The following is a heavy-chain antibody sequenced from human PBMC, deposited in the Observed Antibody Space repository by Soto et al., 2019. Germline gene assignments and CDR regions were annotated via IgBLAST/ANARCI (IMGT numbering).Heavy chain of an antibody. J-gene: IGHJ6*02. CDR1: GFTFSSHG. Sequence: GGSRRLSCAASGFTFSSHGMHWVRQAPGKGLEWLAVIWYDGSKKYYADSVKGRFTISRDNSKNTLYLQMNSLRVEDTAVYYCAKVRGVGYYYFYGMDVWGQGTTVTVSS. CDR3: AKVRGVGYYYFYGMDV. D-gene: IGHD3-10*01. CDR2: IWYDGSKK. V-gene: IGHV3-33*06.